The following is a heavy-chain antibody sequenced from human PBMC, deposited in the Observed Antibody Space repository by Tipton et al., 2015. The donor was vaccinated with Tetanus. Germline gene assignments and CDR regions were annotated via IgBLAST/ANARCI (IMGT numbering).Heavy chain of an antibody. Sequence: TLSLTCAVSGGSISSGGYSWTWIRQPPGKGLEWIGYIYDSGSTYYNPSLKSRVTISEDRSKNQISLRLRYVTAADTAVYYCARVKGTYNHYGLDVWGQGTTVTVSS. CDR3: ARVKGTYNHYGLDV. D-gene: IGHD3-10*01. J-gene: IGHJ6*02. V-gene: IGHV4-30-2*01. CDR1: GGSISSGGYS. CDR2: IYDSGST.